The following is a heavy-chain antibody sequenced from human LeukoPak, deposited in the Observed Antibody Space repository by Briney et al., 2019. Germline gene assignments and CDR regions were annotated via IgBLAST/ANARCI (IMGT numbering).Heavy chain of an antibody. V-gene: IGHV3-7*01. CDR3: ARDRTIYSGYINYGMDV. CDR2: MKQDGSEK. Sequence: PGGSLRLSCAASGFTFSSYWMIWVRQAPGKGLEWVANMKQDGSEKYYMDSVKGRFTISRDNTKNSLYLQMNSLRAEDTAVYYCARDRTIYSGYINYGMDVWGQGTTVTVSS. CDR1: GFTFSSYW. D-gene: IGHD5-12*01. J-gene: IGHJ6*02.